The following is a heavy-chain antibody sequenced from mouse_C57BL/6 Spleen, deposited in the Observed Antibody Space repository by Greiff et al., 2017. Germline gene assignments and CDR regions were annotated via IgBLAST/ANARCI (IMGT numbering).Heavy chain of an antibody. CDR3: ARSASTDWYFDV. CDR2: ISYSGST. D-gene: IGHD1-1*01. Sequence: EVKLVESGPGLAKPSQTLSLTCSVTGYSITSDYWNWIRKFPGNKLEYIGYISYSGSTYYNPSLKSRISITRDTSKSQYYLQLNSVTTEDTATYYCARSASTDWYFDVWGTGTTVTGSS. J-gene: IGHJ1*03. CDR1: GYSITSDY. V-gene: IGHV3-8*01.